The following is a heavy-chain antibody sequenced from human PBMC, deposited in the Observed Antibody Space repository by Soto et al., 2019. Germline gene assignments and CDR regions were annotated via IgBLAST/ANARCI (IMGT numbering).Heavy chain of an antibody. CDR1: GYTLTELS. CDR2: FDPEDGET. CDR3: ATGSLEYSSPSGNWFDP. J-gene: IGHJ5*02. D-gene: IGHD6-6*01. Sequence: TSVKVSCKVSGYTLTELSMHWVRQAPGKGLEWMGGFDPEDGETIYAQKFQGRVTMTEDTSTDTAYMELSSLRSEDTAVYYCATGSLEYSSPSGNWFDPWGHGTLVTVSS. V-gene: IGHV1-24*01.